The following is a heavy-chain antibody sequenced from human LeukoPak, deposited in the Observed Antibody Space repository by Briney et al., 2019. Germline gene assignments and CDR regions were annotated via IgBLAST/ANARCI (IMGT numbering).Heavy chain of an antibody. J-gene: IGHJ6*03. V-gene: IGHV4-59*11. D-gene: IGHD3-3*01. CDR2: IYYSGST. Sequence: SETLSLTCTVSGGSISSHYWSWIRQPPGKGLGWLGYIYYSGSTNYNPSLKSRVTISVDTSKNQFSLKLSSVTAADTAVYYCARAGTYYDFWSGYLGPDDMDVWGKGTTVTVSS. CDR3: ARAGTYYDFWSGYLGPDDMDV. CDR1: GGSISSHY.